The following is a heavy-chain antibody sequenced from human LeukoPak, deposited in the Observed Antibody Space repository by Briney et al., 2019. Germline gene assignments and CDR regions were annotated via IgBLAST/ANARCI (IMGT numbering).Heavy chain of an antibody. J-gene: IGHJ6*02. D-gene: IGHD2-21*02. CDR2: IYTSGST. Sequence: SETLSLTCTVSGGSISSYCWSWIRQPAGKGLEWVGRIYTSGSTNYNPSLKSRVTMSVDTSKNQFSLKLSSVTAADTAVYYCARDLGPPYCGGDCYSGGYYYYYGMDVWGQGTTVIVSS. CDR3: ARDLGPPYCGGDCYSGGYYYYYGMDV. V-gene: IGHV4-4*07. CDR1: GGSISSYC.